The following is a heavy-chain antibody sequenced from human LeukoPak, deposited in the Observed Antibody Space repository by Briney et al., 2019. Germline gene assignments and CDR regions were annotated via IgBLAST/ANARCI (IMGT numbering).Heavy chain of an antibody. Sequence: DSVKGRFTISRDNSKNTLYLQMSSLRAEDTAVYYCAKVKGMYSSSTFDYWGQGTLVTVSS. V-gene: IGHV3-30*02. J-gene: IGHJ4*02. D-gene: IGHD6-13*01. CDR3: AKVKGMYSSSTFDY.